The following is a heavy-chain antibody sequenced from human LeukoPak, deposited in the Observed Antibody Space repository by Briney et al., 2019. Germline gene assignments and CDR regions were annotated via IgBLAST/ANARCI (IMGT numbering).Heavy chain of an antibody. CDR1: GFTFSSYA. J-gene: IGHJ5*02. Sequence: GGSLRLSCAASGFTFSSYAMCWVRQAPGKGLEWVSAISGSGGSTYYADSVKGRFTISRDNSKNTLYLQMNSLRAEDTAVYYCAKIGDHVLRYLDPWGQRTLVTVSS. CDR3: AKIGDHVLRYLDP. D-gene: IGHD3-9*01. CDR2: ISGSGGST. V-gene: IGHV3-23*01.